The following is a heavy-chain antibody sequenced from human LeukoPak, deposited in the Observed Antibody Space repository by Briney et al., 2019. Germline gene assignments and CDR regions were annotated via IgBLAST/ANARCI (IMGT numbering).Heavy chain of an antibody. CDR2: INPNSGGT. J-gene: IGHJ3*02. CDR3: ARVNGYYWQNAFDI. D-gene: IGHD3-22*01. CDR1: GYTFTGYY. Sequence: ASVKVSCKASGYTFTGYYMHWVRQAPGQGLEWMGWINPNSGGTNYAQKFQGRVTMTRDTSISTAYMELSRLRSDDTAVYYCARVNGYYWQNAFDIWGQGTMVTVSS. V-gene: IGHV1-2*02.